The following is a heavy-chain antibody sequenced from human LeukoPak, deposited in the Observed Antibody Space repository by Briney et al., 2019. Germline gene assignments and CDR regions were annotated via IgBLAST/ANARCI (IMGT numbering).Heavy chain of an antibody. J-gene: IGHJ6*03. Sequence: QSGGSLRLSCAASGFTFSSYSINWVRQAPGKGLEWVSYISSSSSSIYYADSVKGRFTISRDNAKNSLYLQMNSLRAEDTAVYYCARDRGGYSYGYVAYYMDVWGKGTTVTVSS. CDR2: ISSSSSSI. D-gene: IGHD5-18*01. CDR1: GFTFSSYS. V-gene: IGHV3-48*01. CDR3: ARDRGGYSYGYVAYYMDV.